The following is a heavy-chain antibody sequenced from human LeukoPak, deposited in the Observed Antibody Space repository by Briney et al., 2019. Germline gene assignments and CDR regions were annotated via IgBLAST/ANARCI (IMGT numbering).Heavy chain of an antibody. CDR3: AKDRGRYCSGGSCYTTHYFDY. J-gene: IGHJ4*02. CDR2: IRYDGSNK. Sequence: QPGGSLTLSCAASGFTFTNYAMTWVRQAPGKGLEWVAFIRYDGSNKYYADSVKGRFTISRDNSKNTLYLQMNSLRAEDTAVYYCAKDRGRYCSGGSCYTTHYFDYWGQGTLVTVSS. CDR1: GFTFTNYA. V-gene: IGHV3-30*02. D-gene: IGHD2-15*01.